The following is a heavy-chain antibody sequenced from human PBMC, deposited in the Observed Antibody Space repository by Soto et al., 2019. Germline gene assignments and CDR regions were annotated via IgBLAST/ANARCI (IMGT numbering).Heavy chain of an antibody. J-gene: IGHJ4*02. CDR3: AKDYSGLGITMIVVDETGFDY. D-gene: IGHD3-22*01. CDR2: ISGSGGST. V-gene: IGHV3-23*01. CDR1: GLTFSSYA. Sequence: GGSLRLSCAASGLTFSSYAMSWVRQAPGKGLEWVSAISGSGGSTYYADSVKGRFTISRDNSKNTLYLQMNSLRAEDTAVYYCAKDYSGLGITMIVVDETGFDYWGQGALVTVSS.